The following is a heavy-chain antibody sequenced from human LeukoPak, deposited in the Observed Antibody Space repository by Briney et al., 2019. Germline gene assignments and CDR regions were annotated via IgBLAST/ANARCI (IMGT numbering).Heavy chain of an antibody. CDR1: GFTFDDYA. Sequence: PGGSLRLSCAASGFTFDDYAMHWVRQTPGKGLEWVSLIRGDGGGTYYADSVKGRFTISRDNSKNSLYLQMNSLRTEDTALYHCAKDGYYDSSGYYPYYFDYWGQGTLVTVSS. CDR2: IRGDGGGT. V-gene: IGHV3-43*02. J-gene: IGHJ4*02. CDR3: AKDGYYDSSGYYPYYFDY. D-gene: IGHD3-22*01.